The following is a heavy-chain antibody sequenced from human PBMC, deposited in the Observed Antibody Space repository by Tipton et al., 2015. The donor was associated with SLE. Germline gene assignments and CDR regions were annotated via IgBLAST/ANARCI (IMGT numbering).Heavy chain of an antibody. CDR3: ARDSIFGDYFDI. V-gene: IGHV3-21*01. J-gene: IGHJ3*02. Sequence: SLRLSCVASGFTFSSYSMNWVRQAPGKGLEWVSCISSSSIYISYADSLKGRFTISRDNAKNSLYLQMNSLRAEDTAVYYCARDSIFGDYFDIWGQGTLVTVSS. CDR1: GFTFSSYS. CDR2: ISSSSIYI. D-gene: IGHD3-3*01.